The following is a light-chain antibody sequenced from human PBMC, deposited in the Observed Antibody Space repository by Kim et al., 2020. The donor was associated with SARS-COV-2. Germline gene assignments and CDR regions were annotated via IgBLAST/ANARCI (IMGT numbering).Light chain of an antibody. Sequence: EIVLTQSPATLSLSPGERATLSCRASLTVGSQLNWYQQQPGQSPRLVIYDASNRATGIPPRFSGSGSGTDFTLTISSLEPEDYAVYYCQHRFRWPVTFGQGTKLEIK. V-gene: IGKV3-11*01. CDR3: QHRFRWPVT. CDR1: LTVGSQ. CDR2: DAS. J-gene: IGKJ2*01.